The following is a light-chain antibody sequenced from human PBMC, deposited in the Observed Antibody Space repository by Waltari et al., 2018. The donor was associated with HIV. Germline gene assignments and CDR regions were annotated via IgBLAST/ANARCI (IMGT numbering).Light chain of an antibody. J-gene: IGLJ3*02. CDR1: SSKIGSTI. Sequence: HSVLPQPPSASGTPGQRVTISCSGSSSKIGSTIVNWYQQLPGPAPKLLIYSNNQRPSGVPDRFSGSKSGTSASLAISGLQSEDEADYYCAAWHDSLNGSWVFGGGTKLTVL. V-gene: IGLV1-44*01. CDR2: SNN. CDR3: AAWHDSLNGSWV.